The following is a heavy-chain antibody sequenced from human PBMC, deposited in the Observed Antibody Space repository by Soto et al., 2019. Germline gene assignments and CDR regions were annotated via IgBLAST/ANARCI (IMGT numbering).Heavy chain of an antibody. D-gene: IGHD3-22*01. V-gene: IGHV2-5*01. Sequence: SGPTLVNPTQTLTLTCTFSGFSLSTSGVGVGWIRQPPGKALEWLALIYWNDDKRYSPSLKIRLTISKDTSKNQVVLTMTNMDPVDTATYYCARTTYYYDSSGLYYFDYWGQGTLVTVSS. CDR1: GFSLSTSGVG. J-gene: IGHJ4*02. CDR2: IYWNDDK. CDR3: ARTTYYYDSSGLYYFDY.